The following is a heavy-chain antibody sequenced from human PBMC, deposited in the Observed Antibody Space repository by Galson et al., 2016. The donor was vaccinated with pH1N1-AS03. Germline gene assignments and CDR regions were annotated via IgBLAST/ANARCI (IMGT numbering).Heavy chain of an antibody. CDR1: GFTFSSHS. CDR3: ARHQGVAIAARLSGGLDY. CDR2: ISYHGNNK. D-gene: IGHD6-6*01. Sequence: SLRLSCAASGFTFSSHSMHWARQAPDEGLEWVAGISYHGNNKFYAHSVKGRFTISRDSLQNTLDLQMNSLRSEDMATYYCARHQGVAIAARLSGGLDYWGQGTLVTVSS. J-gene: IGHJ4*02. V-gene: IGHV3-30-3*01.